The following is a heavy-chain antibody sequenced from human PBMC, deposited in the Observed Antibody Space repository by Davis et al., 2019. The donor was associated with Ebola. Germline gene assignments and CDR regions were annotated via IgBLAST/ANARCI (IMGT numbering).Heavy chain of an antibody. Sequence: PGGSLRLSCAASGFTFSSYWMSWVRQAPGKGMEWVANIKQDGSEKYYVDSVKGRFTSSRDNAKNSLYLQMNSLRAEDTAVYYCARDRNSSSPDDYFDYWGQGTLVTVSS. CDR1: GFTFSSYW. CDR2: IKQDGSEK. CDR3: ARDRNSSSPDDYFDY. J-gene: IGHJ4*02. D-gene: IGHD6-6*01. V-gene: IGHV3-7*01.